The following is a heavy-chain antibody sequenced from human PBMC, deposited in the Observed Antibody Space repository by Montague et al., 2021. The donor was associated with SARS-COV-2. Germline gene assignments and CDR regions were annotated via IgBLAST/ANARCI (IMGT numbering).Heavy chain of an antibody. J-gene: IGHJ4*02. D-gene: IGHD3-10*01. V-gene: IGHV3-33*01. CDR1: GFTFNKYG. CDR3: ARSSGFGELLYLDH. Sequence: SLRLSFAASGFTFNKYGMHWVRQAPGKGLEWVAVIWYDGSNKYYVDSVEGRFTISRDNSKNTLYLQMSSLRVEDTAVYYCARSSGFGELLYLDHWGRGTLVSVSS. CDR2: IWYDGSNK.